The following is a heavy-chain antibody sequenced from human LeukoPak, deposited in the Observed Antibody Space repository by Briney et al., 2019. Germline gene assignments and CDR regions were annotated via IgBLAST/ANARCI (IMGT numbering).Heavy chain of an antibody. D-gene: IGHD6-19*01. CDR2: ISSSGSTI. J-gene: IGHJ4*02. CDR3: AKGVSGWFLDY. CDR1: GFTFSSYA. Sequence: GGSLRLSCAASGFTFSSYAMSWVSQAPGKGLEWVSYISSSGSTIYYADSVKGRFTISRDNSKNTLYLQMNSLRAEDTAVYYCAKGVSGWFLDYWGQGTLVTVSS. V-gene: IGHV3-23*01.